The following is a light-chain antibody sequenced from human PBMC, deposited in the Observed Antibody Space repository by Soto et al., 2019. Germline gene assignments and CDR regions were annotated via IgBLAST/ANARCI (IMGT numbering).Light chain of an antibody. CDR3: QQYNDWPRT. J-gene: IGKJ1*01. CDR2: RAS. V-gene: IGKV3-15*01. CDR1: QSVSSN. Sequence: EILMTPSPSTLSVSPGDGATLSCRASQSVSSNLAWYQQKPGQAPRLLIYRASTRATGIPARFSGSGSGTEFTLTISSLQSEDSAVYYCQQYNDWPRTFGQGTKVDIK.